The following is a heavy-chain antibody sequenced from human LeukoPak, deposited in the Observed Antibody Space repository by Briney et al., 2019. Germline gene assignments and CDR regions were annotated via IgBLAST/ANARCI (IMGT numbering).Heavy chain of an antibody. CDR2: IYYSGST. J-gene: IGHJ4*02. CDR3: ARVGDWPLIDY. Sequence: SETLSLTCTVSGGPISSYYWSWIRQPPGKGLEWIGYIYYSGSTNYNPPLKSRVTISVDTSKNQFSLKLSSVTAADTAVYYCARVGDWPLIDYWGQGTLVTVSS. CDR1: GGPISSYY. V-gene: IGHV4-59*01. D-gene: IGHD2-21*02.